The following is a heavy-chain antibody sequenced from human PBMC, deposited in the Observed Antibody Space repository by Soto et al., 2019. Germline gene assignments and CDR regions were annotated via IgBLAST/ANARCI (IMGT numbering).Heavy chain of an antibody. D-gene: IGHD3-3*01. Sequence: QVQLVESGGGVVQPGRSLRLSCAASGFTFSSYGMHWVRQAPGKGLEWVAVISYDGSNKYYADSVKGRFTISRDNSKNTLYLQMNSLRAEDTAVYYCAKEIRFLEWLPYYYYYGMDVWGQGTLVTVSS. CDR2: ISYDGSNK. CDR3: AKEIRFLEWLPYYYYYGMDV. CDR1: GFTFSSYG. V-gene: IGHV3-30*18. J-gene: IGHJ6*02.